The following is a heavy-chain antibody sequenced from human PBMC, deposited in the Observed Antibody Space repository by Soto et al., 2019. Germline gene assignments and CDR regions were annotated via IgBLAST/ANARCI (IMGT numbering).Heavy chain of an antibody. Sequence: QVQLVQSGAEVKKPGASVKVSCKASGYTFTSYYMHWVRQAPGQGLEWMGIINSSGGSTSYAQKFQGRGTMTRDTSTSTADMELSSLRSKDTAVYYCASILRLGYCSSTSCPDLDAFDIWGQGKWSPSLQ. D-gene: IGHD2-2*01. CDR2: INSSGGST. J-gene: IGHJ3*02. CDR3: ASILRLGYCSSTSCPDLDAFDI. CDR1: GYTFTSYY. V-gene: IGHV1-46*01.